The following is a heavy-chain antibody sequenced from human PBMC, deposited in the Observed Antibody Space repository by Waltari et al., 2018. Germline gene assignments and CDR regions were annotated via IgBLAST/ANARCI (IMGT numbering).Heavy chain of an antibody. CDR2: INPDGRTT. D-gene: IGHD5-12*01. V-gene: IGHV3-74*01. CDR1: GFTFSSSW. Sequence: EVQLVESGGGLLQPGGSLRLSCAASGFTFSSSWINWVRQPPGKGLVWVSRINPDGRTTNYADSVRGRFTISRDNAQNTVYLEMNSLRAEDTAVYFCTRGGNYYFDYWGRGTLVTASS. J-gene: IGHJ4*02. CDR3: TRGGNYYFDY.